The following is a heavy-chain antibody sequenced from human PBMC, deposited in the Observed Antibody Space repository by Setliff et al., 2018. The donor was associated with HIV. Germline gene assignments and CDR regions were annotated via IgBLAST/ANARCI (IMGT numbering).Heavy chain of an antibody. J-gene: IGHJ3*02. CDR3: ARDPAFGAFDI. V-gene: IGHV3-7*04. CDR1: GFTFSSSW. D-gene: IGHD3-10*01. CDR2: MNRDGREK. Sequence: PGGSLRLSGAASGFTFSSSWMTWVRQAPGRGLEYVAGMNRDGREKLYADSVKGRFSISRDNAKNSLYLQMSSLRTEDTAVYFCARDPAFGAFDIWGQGTMVTVSS.